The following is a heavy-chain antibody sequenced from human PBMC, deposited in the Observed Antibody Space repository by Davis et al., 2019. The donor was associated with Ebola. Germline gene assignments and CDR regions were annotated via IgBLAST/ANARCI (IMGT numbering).Heavy chain of an antibody. CDR1: GFSLITSGVG. CDR3: ARIARAGSRFDY. J-gene: IGHJ4*02. D-gene: IGHD6-6*01. CDR2: IYWNDDK. Sequence: SGPTLVKPTQTLTLTCTFSGFSLITSGVGVGWIRQPPGQALEWLALIYWNDDKRYSPSLKSRLTITKDTSKNQVVLTMTNMDPVDTATYYCARIARAGSRFDYWGQGTLVTVSS. V-gene: IGHV2-5*01.